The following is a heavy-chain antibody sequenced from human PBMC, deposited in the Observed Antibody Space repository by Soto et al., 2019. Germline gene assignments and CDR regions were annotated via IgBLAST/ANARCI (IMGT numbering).Heavy chain of an antibody. CDR2: ISSSSGYI. CDR1: GVPFAPYS. CDR3: SRDDDF. V-gene: IGHV3-48*02. J-gene: IGHJ4*02. Sequence: GLLRLSSAATGVPFAPYSMNWLRHAPGNGVKWVASISSSSGYIFYADSVKGRFNISRDNSKNSLYLQMNSLRDDDTAVYYCSRDDDFWGQGTLVTVSA.